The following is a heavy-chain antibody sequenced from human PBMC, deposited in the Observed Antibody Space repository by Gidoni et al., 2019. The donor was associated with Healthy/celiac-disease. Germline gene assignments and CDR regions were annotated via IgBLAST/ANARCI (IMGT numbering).Heavy chain of an antibody. J-gene: IGHJ5*02. CDR2: ISYDGSNK. CDR3: ARDRYEAYYDFWSGYLGFDP. V-gene: IGHV3-30-3*01. D-gene: IGHD3-3*01. Sequence: QVQLVESGGGVVQPGRSLRLSCAASGFTFSSYAMHWVRQAPGKWLEWVAVISYDGSNKYSADSVKGRFTISRDNSKNTLYLQMNSLRAEDTAVYYCARDRYEAYYDFWSGYLGFDPWGQGTLVTVSS. CDR1: GFTFSSYA.